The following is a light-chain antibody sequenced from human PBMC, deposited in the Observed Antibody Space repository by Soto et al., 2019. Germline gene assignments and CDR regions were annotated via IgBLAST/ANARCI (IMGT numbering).Light chain of an antibody. V-gene: IGKV1-12*01. J-gene: IGKJ5*01. CDR1: KDIGYW. CDR2: AAL. Sequence: DIQMTQSPLSSFESXXDRVIITCGESKDIGYWLAWYQQRPGKAPKXXIYAALSLQSGVSSRFSGSGSGTNFTLTINSLQPEDVAFYYCQQANSYPLSFGQGTRLEIK. CDR3: QQANSYPLS.